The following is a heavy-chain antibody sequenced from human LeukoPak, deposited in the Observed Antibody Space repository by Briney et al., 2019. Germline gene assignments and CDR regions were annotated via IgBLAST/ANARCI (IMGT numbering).Heavy chain of an antibody. CDR2: IWYDGSNK. Sequence: GGSLRLSCAASGFTFTNYAIHWVRQAPGKGLEWVAVIWYDGSNKYYADSVKGRFTISRDNAKNSLYLQMNSLRAEDTAVYYCASGLELDYWGQGTLVTVSS. J-gene: IGHJ4*02. CDR1: GFTFTNYA. V-gene: IGHV3-33*08. CDR3: ASGLELDY.